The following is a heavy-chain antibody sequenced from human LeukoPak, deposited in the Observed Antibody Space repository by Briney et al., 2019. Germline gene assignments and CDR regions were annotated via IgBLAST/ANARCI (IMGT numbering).Heavy chain of an antibody. D-gene: IGHD3-3*01. CDR1: GFTFSSYE. V-gene: IGHV3-48*03. J-gene: IGHJ6*04. Sequence: PGGSLRLSCAASGFTFSSYEMNWVRQAPGKGLEWVSYISSSGSTIYYADSVKGRFTISRDNDKNSLYLQMNSLRAEDTAVYYCARDAGTYYDFWSGPKGIVDVWGKGTTVTVSS. CDR3: ARDAGTYYDFWSGPKGIVDV. CDR2: ISSSGSTI.